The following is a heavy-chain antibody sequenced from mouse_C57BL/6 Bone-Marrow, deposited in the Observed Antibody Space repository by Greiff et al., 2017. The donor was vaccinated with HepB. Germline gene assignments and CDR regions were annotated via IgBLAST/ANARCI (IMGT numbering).Heavy chain of an antibody. CDR1: GYTFTSYG. J-gene: IGHJ1*03. CDR2: IYPRSGNT. V-gene: IGHV1-81*01. D-gene: IGHD3-3*01. Sequence: QVQLQQSGAELARPGASVKLSCKASGYTFTSYGISWVKQRTGQGLEWIGEIYPRSGNTYYNEKFKGKATLTADKSSSTAYMELRSLTSEDSAVYFCARAGGTRGGWYFDVWGTGTTVTVSS. CDR3: ARAGGTRGGWYFDV.